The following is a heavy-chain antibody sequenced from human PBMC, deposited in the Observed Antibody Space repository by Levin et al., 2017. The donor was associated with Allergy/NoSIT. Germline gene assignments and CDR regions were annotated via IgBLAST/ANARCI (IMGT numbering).Heavy chain of an antibody. CDR1: GFIFDDYA. J-gene: IGHJ4*02. CDR2: ISFSSGKI. CDR3: VKGGETGLYCTGGRCFPGYFDY. V-gene: IGHV3-9*01. Sequence: PGGSLRLSCAASGFIFDDYAMHWVRQTSGKGLEWLSGISFSSGKIGYVDSVKGRFTISRDNAKNSLYLQMNSLRAEDTALYYCVKGGETGLYCTGGRCFPGYFDYWGQGTLVTVSS. D-gene: IGHD2-8*02.